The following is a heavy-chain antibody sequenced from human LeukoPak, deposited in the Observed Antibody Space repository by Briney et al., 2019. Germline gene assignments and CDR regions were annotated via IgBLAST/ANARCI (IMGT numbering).Heavy chain of an antibody. V-gene: IGHV3-30*18. CDR3: AKDPQPRIAAPGYNWFDP. CDR2: ISYDGRNK. CDR1: GFIFSSYG. Sequence: PGRSLRLSCAASGFIFSSYGMHWVRQAPGKGLEWVAIISYDGRNKYYGDSVKGRPTISRDNSKNTLYLQMNSLRAEDTAVYYCAKDPQPRIAAPGYNWFDPWGQGTLVTVSS. D-gene: IGHD6-13*01. J-gene: IGHJ5*02.